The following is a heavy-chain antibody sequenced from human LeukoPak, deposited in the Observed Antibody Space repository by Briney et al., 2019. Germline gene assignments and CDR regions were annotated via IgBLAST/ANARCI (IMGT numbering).Heavy chain of an antibody. CDR1: GFTFSSYA. Sequence: GGSLRLSCAASGFTFSSYAMSWVRQAPGKGLEWVSAISGSGGSTYYADSVKGRFTISRDNSKNTLYLQMNSLRAEDTAVYYCAKGVEDSYDTHLDYWGQGTLVTVSS. V-gene: IGHV3-23*01. J-gene: IGHJ4*02. CDR3: AKGVEDSYDTHLDY. D-gene: IGHD3-9*01. CDR2: ISGSGGST.